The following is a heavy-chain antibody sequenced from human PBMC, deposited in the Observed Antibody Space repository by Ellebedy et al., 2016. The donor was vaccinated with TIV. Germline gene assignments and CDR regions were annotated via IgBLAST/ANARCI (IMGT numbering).Heavy chain of an antibody. D-gene: IGHD3-3*01. Sequence: SGPTLVKPTETLTLTCTVSGFSLSNARMGVSWIRQPPGKALEWLAHIFSNDEKSYSTSLKSRLTISKDTSKSQVVLTMTNMDPVDTATYYCARISKRGTIFGVVRGYWFDPWGQGTLVTVSS. CDR1: GFSLSNARMG. J-gene: IGHJ5*02. V-gene: IGHV2-26*01. CDR3: ARISKRGTIFGVVRGYWFDP. CDR2: IFSNDEK.